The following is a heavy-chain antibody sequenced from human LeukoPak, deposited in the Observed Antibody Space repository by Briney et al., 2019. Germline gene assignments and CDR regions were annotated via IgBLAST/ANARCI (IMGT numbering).Heavy chain of an antibody. D-gene: IGHD1-7*01. J-gene: IGHJ4*02. CDR3: ARVAITGTRRYFDY. CDR2: INTNTGNP. CDR1: GYTFTSYA. V-gene: IGHV7-4-1*02. Sequence: GASVKVSCKASGYTFTSYAVNWVRQAPGQGLEWMGWINTNTGNPTYAQGFTGRFVFSLDTSVSTAYLQISSLKAEDTAVYYCARVAITGTRRYFDYWGQGTLVTVSS.